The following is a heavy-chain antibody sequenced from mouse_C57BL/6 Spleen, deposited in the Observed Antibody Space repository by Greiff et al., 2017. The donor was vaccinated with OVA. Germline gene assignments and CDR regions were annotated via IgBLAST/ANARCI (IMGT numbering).Heavy chain of an antibody. CDR2: IYPGDGDT. J-gene: IGHJ4*01. CDR1: GYAFSSSW. Sequence: QVQLQQSGPELVKPGASVKISCKASGYAFSSSWMNWVKQRPGKGLEWIGRIYPGDGDTNYNGKFKGKATLTADKSSSTAYMQLSSLTSEDSAVYFCARNDYSYAMDYWGQGTSVTVSS. D-gene: IGHD2-4*01. CDR3: ARNDYSYAMDY. V-gene: IGHV1-82*01.